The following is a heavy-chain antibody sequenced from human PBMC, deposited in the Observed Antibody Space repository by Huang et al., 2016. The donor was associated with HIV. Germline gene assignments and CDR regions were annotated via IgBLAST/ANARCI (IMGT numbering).Heavy chain of an antibody. CDR2: SHPQYGSA. CDR1: GGTFKKYA. D-gene: IGHD3-3*02. V-gene: IGHV1-69*13. J-gene: IGHJ6*03. Sequence: QVNLVQSGAEVRKPGSSVKVACKASGGTFKKYAVRWVRQAPGQGIEWRRGSHPQYGSAEYAEKYKDRVTLTADGSTNTAYLELDRLTSEDTAVYYCAKVAAGQPFHFYYYMHAWGDGTTVIVSS. CDR3: AKVAAGQPFHFYYYMHA.